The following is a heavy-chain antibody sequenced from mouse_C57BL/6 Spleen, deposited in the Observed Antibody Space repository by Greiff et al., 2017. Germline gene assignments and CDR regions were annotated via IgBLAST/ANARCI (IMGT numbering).Heavy chain of an antibody. Sequence: QVQLQQSGAELARPGASVKLSCKASGYTFTSYGISWVKQRTGQGLEWIGEIYPRSGNTYYNEKFKGKATLTADKSSSTAYMELRSLTSEDSAVYFCARDYDVASAWFAYRGQGTLVTVSA. CDR2: IYPRSGNT. D-gene: IGHD2-4*01. V-gene: IGHV1-81*01. J-gene: IGHJ3*01. CDR1: GYTFTSYG. CDR3: ARDYDVASAWFAY.